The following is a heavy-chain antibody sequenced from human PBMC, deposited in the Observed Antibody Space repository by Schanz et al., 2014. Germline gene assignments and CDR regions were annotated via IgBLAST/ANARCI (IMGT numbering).Heavy chain of an antibody. CDR1: GFSVSNTY. D-gene: IGHD3-10*01. V-gene: IGHV3-53*01. CDR2: INSAGTT. J-gene: IGHJ4*02. CDR3: ARDRGYIIGQ. Sequence: EVQLAESGGGLIQPGGSLRLSCAVSGFSVSNTYMHWVRQPPGKGMEWVSVINSAGTTYYADSVKGRFTFSRDSSKNTVYLQMASLSADDTSVYYCARDRGYIIGQWGQGILVTVSS.